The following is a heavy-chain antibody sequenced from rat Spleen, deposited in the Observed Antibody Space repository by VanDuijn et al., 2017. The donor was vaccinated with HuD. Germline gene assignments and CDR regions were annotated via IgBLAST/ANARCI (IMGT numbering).Heavy chain of an antibody. CDR1: FYSITSNY. Sequence: EVQLRESGPGLVKPSQSLSLTCSVTFYSITSNYWGWIRKFPGNKMEWIGHISYSGSTSYNPSLKSRISITRDTSKNQFFLQLNSVTTEDTATYYCARYPINYGGYGDVMDAWGQGASVTVSS. D-gene: IGHD1-11*01. CDR2: ISYSGST. V-gene: IGHV3-1*01. J-gene: IGHJ4*01. CDR3: ARYPINYGGYGDVMDA.